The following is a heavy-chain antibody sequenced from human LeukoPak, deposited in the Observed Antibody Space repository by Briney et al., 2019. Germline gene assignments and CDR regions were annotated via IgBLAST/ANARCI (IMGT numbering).Heavy chain of an antibody. D-gene: IGHD3-10*01. CDR3: ASLYGSGPNWFDP. CDR2: IRYDGSNK. CDR1: GFTFSSFG. Sequence: GGSLRLSCAASGFTFSSFGMHWVRQAPGKGLEWVAFIRYDGSNKYHADSVKGRFTISRDNAKNPLYLQMNSLRAEDTAVYYCASLYGSGPNWFDPWGQGTLVTVSS. V-gene: IGHV3-30*02. J-gene: IGHJ5*02.